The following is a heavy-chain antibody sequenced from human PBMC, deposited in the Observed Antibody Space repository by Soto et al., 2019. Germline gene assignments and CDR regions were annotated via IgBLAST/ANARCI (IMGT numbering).Heavy chain of an antibody. CDR1: GGSIISSTYY. CDR3: ARHGDFWSGSQGYNWFDP. V-gene: IGHV4-39*01. D-gene: IGHD3-3*01. J-gene: IGHJ5*02. Sequence: SETLSLTCTVSGGSIISSTYYWGWIRQPPGKGLEWIGSTYYSGSANYNPSLKSRVTISVDTSKNQFSLKLSSVTAADTAVYYCARHGDFWSGSQGYNWFDPWGQGTLVTVSS. CDR2: TYYSGSA.